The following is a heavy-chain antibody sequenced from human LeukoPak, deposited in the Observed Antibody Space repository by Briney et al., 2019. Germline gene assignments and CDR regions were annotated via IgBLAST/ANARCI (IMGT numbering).Heavy chain of an antibody. J-gene: IGHJ4*02. Sequence: ASVKVSCKVSGYTLTELSMHWVRQAPGKGLEWMGGFGPEDGETIYAQKFQGRVTMTEDTSTDTAYMELSSLRSEDTAVYHCATVRAYDYDSSGYYDYWGQGTLVTVSS. CDR3: ATVRAYDYDSSGYYDY. CDR1: GYTLTELS. D-gene: IGHD3-22*01. CDR2: FGPEDGET. V-gene: IGHV1-24*01.